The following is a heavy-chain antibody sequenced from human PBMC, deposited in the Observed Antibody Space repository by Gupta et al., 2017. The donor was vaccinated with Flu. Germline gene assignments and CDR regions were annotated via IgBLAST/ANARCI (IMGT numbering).Heavy chain of an antibody. V-gene: IGHV3-21*01. Sequence: SYGMNWVRQAPGKGLEWVSSISSSSSYIYYADSVRGRFTISRDNAENSLYLKMNSLRAEDTAVYYCTRAWDCSGGSCYSDYWGQGALVTVSS. CDR1: SYG. CDR3: TRAWDCSGGSCYSDY. J-gene: IGHJ4*02. CDR2: ISSSSSYI. D-gene: IGHD2-15*01.